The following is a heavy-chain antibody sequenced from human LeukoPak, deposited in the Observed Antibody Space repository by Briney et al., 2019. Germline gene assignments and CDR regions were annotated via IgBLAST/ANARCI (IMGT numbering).Heavy chain of an antibody. CDR2: ISGSGGST. J-gene: IGHJ6*02. V-gene: IGHV3-23*01. D-gene: IGHD2-21*02. CDR3: AKPLAYCGGDCYTSNYYYYYYGMDV. Sequence: GSLRLSCAASGFTFSSYAMSWVRQAPGKGLEWVSAISGSGGSTYYADSVKGRFTISRDNSKNTLYLQMNSLRAEDTAVYYCAKPLAYCGGDCYTSNYYYYYYGMDVWGQGTTVTVSS. CDR1: GFTFSSYA.